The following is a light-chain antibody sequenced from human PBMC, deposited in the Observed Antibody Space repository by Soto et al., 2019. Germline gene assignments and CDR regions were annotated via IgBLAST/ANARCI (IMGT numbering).Light chain of an antibody. J-gene: IGLJ3*02. V-gene: IGLV1-40*01. Sequence: QSVLTQPPSVSGAPGQKVTISCTRSSSNIGAAYDVHWYQHLPGTAPKLLIYGNNNRPSGVPDRFSGSKSGTSASLAITGLQAEDEADYYCQSYDSSRSGWVFGGGTKVTVL. CDR2: GNN. CDR1: SSNIGAAYD. CDR3: QSYDSSRSGWV.